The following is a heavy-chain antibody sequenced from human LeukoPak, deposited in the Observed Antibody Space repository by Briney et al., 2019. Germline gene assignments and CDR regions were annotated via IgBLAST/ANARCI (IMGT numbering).Heavy chain of an antibody. CDR3: ARDKRVAVAGTYIYYYYMDV. J-gene: IGHJ6*03. V-gene: IGHV4-61*02. CDR2: IYTSGST. Sequence: SETLSLTCTVSGGSISSGGYYWSWIRQPAGKGLEWIGRIYTSGSTNYNPSLKSRVTMSVDTSKNQFSLKLSSVTAADTAVYYCARDKRVAVAGTYIYYYYMDVWGNGTTVTISS. CDR1: GGSISSGGYY. D-gene: IGHD6-19*01.